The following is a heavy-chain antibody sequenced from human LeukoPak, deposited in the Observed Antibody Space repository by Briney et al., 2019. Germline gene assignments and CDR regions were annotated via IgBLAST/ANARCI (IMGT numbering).Heavy chain of an antibody. D-gene: IGHD3-9*01. Sequence: SETLSLTCTVSGGSINTFYWSWIRQPAGKGLEWIGRIYSRGSTNYNPSLKSRVTMSVDPSKNQFSLKLSSVTAADTAVYYCARDRTELRYFDWYHDYWGQGTLVTVSS. CDR3: ARDRTELRYFDWYHDY. J-gene: IGHJ4*02. CDR1: GGSINTFY. V-gene: IGHV4-4*07. CDR2: IYSRGST.